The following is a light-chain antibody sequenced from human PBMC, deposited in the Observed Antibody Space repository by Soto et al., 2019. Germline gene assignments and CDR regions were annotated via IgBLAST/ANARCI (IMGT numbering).Light chain of an antibody. Sequence: DIQMTQSLSTLSASVGDRVTITCRASQSISSWLAWYQQKSGKAPKLLIYKASSLQSGVPSRFSGSGSGTEFTLTIRSLQPDDFATYYCQQYHGFPWTFGQGTKVEIK. CDR3: QQYHGFPWT. CDR1: QSISSW. V-gene: IGKV1-5*03. CDR2: KAS. J-gene: IGKJ1*01.